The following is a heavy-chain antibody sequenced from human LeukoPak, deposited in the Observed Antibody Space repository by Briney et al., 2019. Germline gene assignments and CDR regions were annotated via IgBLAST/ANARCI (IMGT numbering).Heavy chain of an antibody. V-gene: IGHV1-18*01. J-gene: IGHJ3*02. Sequence: ASVKVSCKASGYTLTSYGISWVRQGPGQGRGWVGGINANNGNTNKAHKLQGRVTMTTDTSTSTAYMELSRLRYDDTAVYYCARKGDGQDRHFDIWGQGTMVTVSS. CDR1: GYTLTSYG. D-gene: IGHD3-16*01. CDR2: INANNGNT. CDR3: ARKGDGQDRHFDI.